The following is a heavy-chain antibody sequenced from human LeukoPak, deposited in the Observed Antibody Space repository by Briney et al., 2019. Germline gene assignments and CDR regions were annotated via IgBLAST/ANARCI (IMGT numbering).Heavy chain of an antibody. V-gene: IGHV3-30*02. D-gene: IGHD3-10*01. CDR3: AKDALWFGDLCYFDY. CDR2: IRYDGSNK. J-gene: IGHJ4*02. Sequence: QPGGSLRLSCAASGFIFNKYWMSWVRQAPGKGLEWVAFIRYDGSNKYYADSVKGRFTISRDNSKNTLYLQMNSLRAEDTAVYYCAKDALWFGDLCYFDYWGQGTLVTVSS. CDR1: GFIFNKYW.